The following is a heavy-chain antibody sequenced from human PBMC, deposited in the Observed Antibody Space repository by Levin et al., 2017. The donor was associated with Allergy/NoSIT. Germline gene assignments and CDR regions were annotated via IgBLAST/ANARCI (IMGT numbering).Heavy chain of an antibody. V-gene: IGHV3-23*01. CDR2: ISGSGGST. D-gene: IGHD6-19*01. J-gene: IGHJ4*02. Sequence: GGSLRLSCAASGFTFSSYAMSWVRQAPGKGLEWVSAISGSGGSTYYADSVKGRFTISRDNSKNTLYLQMNSLRAEDTAVYYCAINSSGGYYFDYWGQGTLVTVSS. CDR1: GFTFSSYA. CDR3: AINSSGGYYFDY.